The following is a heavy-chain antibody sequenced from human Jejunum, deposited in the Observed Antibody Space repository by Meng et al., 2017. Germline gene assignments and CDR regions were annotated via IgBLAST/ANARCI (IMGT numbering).Heavy chain of an antibody. CDR2: IYWDNDK. J-gene: IGHJ5*02. Sequence: QITLKESGPTLVKPTQTLTLTSTFSGFSLNTRGVGVGWIRQPPGKALECLALIYWDNDKRYNPSLKNRLTITKDTSRNQVVLTMPNMDPVDTATYFCAHRLAYSTNYNVGWFDPWGQGTLVTVSS. CDR3: AHRLAYSTNYNVGWFDP. D-gene: IGHD6-13*01. CDR1: GFSLNTRGVG. V-gene: IGHV2-5*02.